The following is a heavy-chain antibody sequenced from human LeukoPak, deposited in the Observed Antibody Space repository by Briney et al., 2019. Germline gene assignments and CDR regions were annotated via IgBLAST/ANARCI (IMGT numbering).Heavy chain of an antibody. CDR2: IYYSGST. V-gene: IGHV4-31*03. CDR1: GGSISSGGYY. Sequence: SETLSLTCTVSGGSISSGGYYWSWIRQHPGKGLEWIGYIYYSGSTYYNPSLKSRVTISVDTSKNQFSLKLSSVTAADTAVYYCASVGYVFSGIDYWGQRTLVTVSS. D-gene: IGHD3-3*01. CDR3: ASVGYVFSGIDY. J-gene: IGHJ4*02.